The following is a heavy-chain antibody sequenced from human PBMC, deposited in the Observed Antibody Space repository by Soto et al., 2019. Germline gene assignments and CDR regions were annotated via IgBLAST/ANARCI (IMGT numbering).Heavy chain of an antibody. Sequence: QVQLQESGPGLVKPSQTLSLTCTVSGGSISSGGYYWSWILQHPGKGLEWIGYIYYSGSTYYNPSRKSRVTISVDTSKNQFSLKLNSVTAADTAVYYCARSSTSANYFDYWGQGTLVTVSS. CDR3: ARSSTSANYFDY. CDR1: GGSISSGGYY. D-gene: IGHD2-2*01. CDR2: IYYSGST. J-gene: IGHJ4*02. V-gene: IGHV4-31*03.